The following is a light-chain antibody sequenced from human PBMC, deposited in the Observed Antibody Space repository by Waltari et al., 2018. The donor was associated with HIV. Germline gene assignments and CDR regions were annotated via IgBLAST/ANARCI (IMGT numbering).Light chain of an antibody. CDR1: QSVSSSY. CDR3: QEYGSSPPVT. Sequence: EIVLTQSPGTLSLSPGARATLSCRASQSVSSSYLAWYQQKPGQAPRLLIYGEPSRATGIPDRFSGSGSGTDFTLTISRLEAEDFAVYYWQEYGSSPPVTFGPGTKVDIK. J-gene: IGKJ3*01. V-gene: IGKV3-20*01. CDR2: GEP.